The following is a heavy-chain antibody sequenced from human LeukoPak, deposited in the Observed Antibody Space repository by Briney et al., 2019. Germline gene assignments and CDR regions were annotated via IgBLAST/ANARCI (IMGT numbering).Heavy chain of an antibody. J-gene: IGHJ3*02. V-gene: IGHV1-2*02. CDR2: INPNSGGT. Sequence: ASVKVSCKASGYTFTAYSMHWVRQAPGQGLEWMGWINPNSGGTNYAQKFQGGVTMTRHTSITTAYMELSRLRSDDTAVYYCARDLDYYGSGSFFNIWGQGTMVTVSS. CDR1: GYTFTAYS. D-gene: IGHD3-10*01. CDR3: ARDLDYYGSGSFFNI.